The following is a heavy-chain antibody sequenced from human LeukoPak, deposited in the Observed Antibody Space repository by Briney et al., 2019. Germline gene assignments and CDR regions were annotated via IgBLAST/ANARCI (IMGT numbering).Heavy chain of an antibody. CDR3: ARGPAVLLWFGELPSNWFDP. CDR1: GYTFTSYD. D-gene: IGHD3-10*01. J-gene: IGHJ5*02. CDR2: MNRNSGNT. V-gene: IGHV1-8*02. Sequence: ASVKVSCKASGYTFTSYDINWVRRATGQGLEWMGWMNRNSGNTGYAQKFQGRVTMTRNTSISTAYMELSSLRSEDTAVYYCARGPAVLLWFGELPSNWFDPWGQGTLVTVSS.